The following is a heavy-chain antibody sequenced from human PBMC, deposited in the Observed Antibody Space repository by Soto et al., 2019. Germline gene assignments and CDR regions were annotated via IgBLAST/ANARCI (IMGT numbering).Heavy chain of an antibody. CDR1: GFSFSTYS. J-gene: IGHJ6*02. D-gene: IGHD2-8*01. CDR2: ITSDSSTI. Sequence: GGSLRLSCAASGFSFSTYSINWVRQAPGKGLEWFSYITSDSSTISYADSVKGRFTVSRDNAKNSLYLQMNSLRDEDTAVYYCARVGRGVYGMDVWGQGTSVTVSS. CDR3: ARVGRGVYGMDV. V-gene: IGHV3-48*02.